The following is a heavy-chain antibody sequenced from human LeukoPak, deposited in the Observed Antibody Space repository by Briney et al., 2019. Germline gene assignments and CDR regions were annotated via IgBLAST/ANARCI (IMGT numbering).Heavy chain of an antibody. CDR1: DGSMKSYH. CDR2: IYTSGST. J-gene: IGHJ4*02. Sequence: SETLSLTCSVSDGSMKSYHWSWIRQPAGKGLEWIGCIYTSGSTDYNPPLMSRVTMSVDTSKNQFSLKLSSVTAAHTAVYYCARGPPADTVTSSFDYWGQGTLVTVSS. CDR3: ARGPPADTVTSSFDY. V-gene: IGHV4-4*07. D-gene: IGHD4-11*01.